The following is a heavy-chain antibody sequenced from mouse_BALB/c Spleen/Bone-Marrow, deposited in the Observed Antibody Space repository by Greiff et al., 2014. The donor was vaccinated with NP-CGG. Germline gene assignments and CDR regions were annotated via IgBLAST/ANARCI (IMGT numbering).Heavy chain of an antibody. V-gene: IGHV1-9*01. CDR3: ARDHFDH. CDR1: GYTFSSYW. CDR2: ILPGSVTT. J-gene: IGHJ2*01. Sequence: VQLQQSGAELMKPGASVKISCKATGYTFSSYWIEWIKQRPGHGLEWIGEILPGSVTTNYNGRFKGKATFTADTSSNRAYMQLSSLTSEDSAVYYCARDHFDHWGPGTTLTVSS.